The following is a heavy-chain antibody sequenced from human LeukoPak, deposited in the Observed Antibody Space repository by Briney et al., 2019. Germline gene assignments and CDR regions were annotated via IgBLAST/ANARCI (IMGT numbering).Heavy chain of an antibody. CDR1: GGSISSYY. CDR2: IYYSGST. J-gene: IGHJ6*03. CDR3: ARMVGWGARRYYYYYMDV. V-gene: IGHV4-59*01. Sequence: SSETLSLTCTVSGGSISSYYWSWIRQPPGKGLEWIGYIYYSGSTNYNPSLKSRVTISVDTSKNQSSLKLSSVTAADTAVYYCARMVGWGARRYYYYYMDVWGKGTTVTISS. D-gene: IGHD1-26*01.